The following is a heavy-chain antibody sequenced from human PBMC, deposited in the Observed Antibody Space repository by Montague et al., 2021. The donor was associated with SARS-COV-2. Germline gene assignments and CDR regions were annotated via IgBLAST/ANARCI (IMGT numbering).Heavy chain of an antibody. CDR2: IYDSGST. CDR3: ARHGTTRIAMIVVVIVYFDY. D-gene: IGHD3-22*01. J-gene: IGHJ4*02. CDR1: GGSISSSSYY. Sequence: SETLSLTCTVSGGSISSSSYYWGWIRQPPGKGLEWIGSIYDSGSTYYNPSLKSRVTISVDTSKNQFSLKLSSVTAADTAVYYCARHGTTRIAMIVVVIVYFDYWGQGTLVTVSA. V-gene: IGHV4-39*01.